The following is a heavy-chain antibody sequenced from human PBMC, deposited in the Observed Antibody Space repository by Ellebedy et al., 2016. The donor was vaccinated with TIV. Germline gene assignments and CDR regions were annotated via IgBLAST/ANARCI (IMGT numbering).Heavy chain of an antibody. J-gene: IGHJ4*02. CDR3: ARDWGRAAVL. V-gene: IGHV4-59*01. CDR1: GGSISRDC. CDR2: IYYSGST. Sequence: SETLSLXXTVSGGSISRDCWSWIRQSPGKGLEWIGYIYYSGSTNYNPSLKSRVTTSVDTSKNQFSLRLSSVTAADTAVYYCARDWGRAAVLWGQGTLVTVSS. D-gene: IGHD3-16*01.